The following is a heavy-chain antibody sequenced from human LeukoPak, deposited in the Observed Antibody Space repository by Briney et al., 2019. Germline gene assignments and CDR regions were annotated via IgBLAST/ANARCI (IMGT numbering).Heavy chain of an antibody. CDR3: ARVTGDYFYYMDV. D-gene: IGHD1-14*01. V-gene: IGHV1-18*01. J-gene: IGHJ6*03. Sequence: ASVKVSCKASGYTFTSYDISWVRQAPGPGLEWVGWVRGYNGNTKYAQKLQGRVTMTTDTTTRTAYMELRSLRSDDTAIYYCARVTGDYFYYMDVWGKGTTITVSS. CDR1: GYTFTSYD. CDR2: VRGYNGNT.